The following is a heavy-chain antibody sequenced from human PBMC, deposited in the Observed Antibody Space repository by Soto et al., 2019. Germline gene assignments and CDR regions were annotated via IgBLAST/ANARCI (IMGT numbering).Heavy chain of an antibody. CDR3: AREGEYWFDP. D-gene: IGHD3-16*01. CDR1: GFNFSDHY. CDR2: ISSSGTTK. J-gene: IGHJ5*02. V-gene: IGHV3-11*01. Sequence: PVGSLRLSCVASGFNFSDHYMTWIRQAPGKGLEWVSSISSSGTTKEYADSVKGRFTISRDNAKNSLSLQMNSLRAEDTAVYYCAREGEYWFDPWGQGTLVTVSS.